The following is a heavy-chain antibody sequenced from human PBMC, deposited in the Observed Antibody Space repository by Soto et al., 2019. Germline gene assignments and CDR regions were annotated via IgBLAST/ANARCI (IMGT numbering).Heavy chain of an antibody. V-gene: IGHV1-69*01. CDR2: IIPMIGRT. CDR3: ASWDYDVLTGYSYDD. D-gene: IGHD3-9*01. J-gene: IGHJ4*02. Sequence: QVQLVHSGEEVKKAGSSKKVSCTACGATYNYYVMGWVQAAPRQRDEWMGGIIPMIGRTNYAQKFQSRLTLTADASRSTAYMELRSLRSDDTAVYYCASWDYDVLTGYSYDDWGQGTLVTVSS. CDR1: GATYNYYV.